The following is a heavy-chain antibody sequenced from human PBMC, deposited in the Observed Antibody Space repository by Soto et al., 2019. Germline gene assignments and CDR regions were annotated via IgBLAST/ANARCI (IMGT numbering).Heavy chain of an antibody. Sequence: HSCADSEFTFTSNRMPCVSQAPGKRLEWISYITSSSSTIYYADSVKGRFTISRDNAKNSLYLKMNSLTDDDTAVYYCARGRVVTAYFDYWGQGALVTVSS. CDR3: ARGRVVTAYFDY. CDR1: EFTFTSNR. V-gene: IGHV3-48*02. J-gene: IGHJ4*02. D-gene: IGHD2-21*02. CDR2: ITSSSSTI.